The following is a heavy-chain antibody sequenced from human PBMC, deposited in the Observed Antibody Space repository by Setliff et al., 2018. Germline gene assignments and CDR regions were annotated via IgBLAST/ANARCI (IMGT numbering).Heavy chain of an antibody. V-gene: IGHV3-74*01. Sequence: GGSLRLSCTASGFSYSNCWVSWVRQAPGKGLEWVSRINGDATITIYADSVKGRFTISRDNARNALYLQMNNLRTEDTAVYYCFGAGTCSYWGQGTLVTVSS. D-gene: IGHD3-10*01. J-gene: IGHJ4*02. CDR3: FGAGTCSY. CDR2: INGDATIT. CDR1: GFSYSNCW.